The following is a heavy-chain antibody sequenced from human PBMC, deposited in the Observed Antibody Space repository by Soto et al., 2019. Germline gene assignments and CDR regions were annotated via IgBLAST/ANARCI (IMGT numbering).Heavy chain of an antibody. CDR2: IYYSGST. Sequence: SETLSLTCTVSGGSISSSSYYWGWIRQPPGKGLEWIGYIYYSGSTNYNPSLKSRVTISVDTSKNQFSLKLSSVTAADTAVYYCARVNYYDSSGYYLGTNFDYWGQGTLVTVSS. V-gene: IGHV4-61*05. CDR3: ARVNYYDSSGYYLGTNFDY. J-gene: IGHJ4*02. D-gene: IGHD3-22*01. CDR1: GGSISSSSYY.